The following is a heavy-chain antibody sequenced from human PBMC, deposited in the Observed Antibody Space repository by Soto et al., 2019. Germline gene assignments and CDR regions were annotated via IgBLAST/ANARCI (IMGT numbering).Heavy chain of an antibody. CDR2: VDQSGTT. Sequence: SETLSLTCAVSGVSIRSSAYHWGWVRQPPGKGLEWLGSVDQSGTTYYNPSLNRRVTISLDASKSHFSLKVTSATAADTAVYYCARRMNVAGGWFDSWGQGTPVTVSS. CDR3: ARRMNVAGGWFDS. J-gene: IGHJ5*01. CDR1: GVSIRSSAYH. V-gene: IGHV4-39*02. D-gene: IGHD1-1*01.